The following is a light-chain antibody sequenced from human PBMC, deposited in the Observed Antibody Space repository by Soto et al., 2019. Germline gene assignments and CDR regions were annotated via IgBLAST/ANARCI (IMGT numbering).Light chain of an antibody. CDR3: SSCTSSNTVV. CDR2: EVD. Sequence: QSALTQPASVSGSPGQSITISCTGTISDVGGYNYVSWYQQHPGKAPKLMIYEVDSRPSGVSNRFSGSKSGNTASLTISGLQAEDEADYYCSSCTSSNTVVFGGGTKVTV. J-gene: IGLJ2*01. CDR1: ISDVGGYNY. V-gene: IGLV2-14*01.